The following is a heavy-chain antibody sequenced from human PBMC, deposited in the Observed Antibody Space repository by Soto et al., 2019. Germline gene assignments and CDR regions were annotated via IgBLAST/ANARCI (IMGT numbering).Heavy chain of an antibody. D-gene: IGHD1-26*01. Sequence: QVQLQEPGPRLVEPSHTLSLTCTVSGASISNGYYSWSWIRQSPGTGLEWIGHIHSGGTTYSNPPLKSRLTISVDMYKNQFSLKLSSLTAADTAVYYCARGPSGDKVDYWGQGTLVTVSS. J-gene: IGHJ4*02. CDR2: IHSGGTT. V-gene: IGHV4-30-4*01. CDR1: GASISNGYYS. CDR3: ARGPSGDKVDY.